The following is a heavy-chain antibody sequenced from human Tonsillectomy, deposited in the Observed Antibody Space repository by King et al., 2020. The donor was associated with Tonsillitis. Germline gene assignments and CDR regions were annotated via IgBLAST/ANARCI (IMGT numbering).Heavy chain of an antibody. CDR3: AGTPGNYFDP. Sequence: VQLQQWGAGLLKPSETLSLTCAVYGGSFSVYYWSWIRQPPGKGLEWIGEINHSGSTNYNPSLKSRVTISIDTSKNQFSLNLRSVTAADTAVYYCAGTPGNYFDPWGQGTLVTVSS. J-gene: IGHJ5*02. V-gene: IGHV4-34*01. CDR2: INHSGST. D-gene: IGHD4-11*01. CDR1: GGSFSVYY.